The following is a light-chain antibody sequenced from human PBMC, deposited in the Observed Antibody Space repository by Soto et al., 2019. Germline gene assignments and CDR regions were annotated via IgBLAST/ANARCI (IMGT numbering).Light chain of an antibody. V-gene: IGKV1-39*01. CDR3: LQTYTSLTWT. J-gene: IGKJ1*01. Sequence: VTITCRASQSVSNYLQWYQQKSGHAPKLLVYAASSLHSGVPSRFSGSGSGTDFTLTISSLQPEDFATYYCLQTYTSLTWTFGQGTKVDNK. CDR1: QSVSNY. CDR2: AAS.